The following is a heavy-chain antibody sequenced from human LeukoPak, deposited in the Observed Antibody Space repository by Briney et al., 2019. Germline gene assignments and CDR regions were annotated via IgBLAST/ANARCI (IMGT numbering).Heavy chain of an antibody. J-gene: IGHJ3*02. V-gene: IGHV1-18*01. CDR2: ISAYNGNT. D-gene: IGHD2-2*01. CDR3: ARALQRYCSSTSCYAFDI. CDR1: GYTFTSYG. Sequence: ASVKVSCKASGYTFTSYGISGVRQAPGQGLEWMGWISAYNGNTNYAQKLQGRVTMTTDTSTSTAYTELRSLRSDDTAVYYCARALQRYCSSTSCYAFDIWGQGTMVTVSS.